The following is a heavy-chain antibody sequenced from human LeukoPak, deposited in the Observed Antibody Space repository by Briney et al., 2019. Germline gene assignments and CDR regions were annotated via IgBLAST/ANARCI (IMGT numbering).Heavy chain of an antibody. J-gene: IGHJ5*02. CDR1: GFTFNNCA. V-gene: IGHV3-23*01. Sequence: GGSLRLSCAASGFTFNNCAMNWVRQAPGKGLEWVSGITGSSGGTYYADSVKGRFTVSRDSSKNTLYLQMKSLRVEDTAVYYCAKDRFGYSVGWFFDPWGQGTLVTVSS. D-gene: IGHD6-19*01. CDR3: AKDRFGYSVGWFFDP. CDR2: ITGSSGGT.